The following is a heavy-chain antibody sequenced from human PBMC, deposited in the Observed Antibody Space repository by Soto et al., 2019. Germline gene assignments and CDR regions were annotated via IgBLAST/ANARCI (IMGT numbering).Heavy chain of an antibody. V-gene: IGHV1-69*13. J-gene: IGHJ4*02. D-gene: IGHD5-12*01. CDR2: IIPIFGTA. Sequence: SVKVSCKASGGTFSSYPISWVRQAPGQGLEWMGGIIPIFGTANYAQKFQGRVTITADESTSTAYMELSSLRSEDTAVYYCARAPSRDGYETHYFDYWGQGTLVTVSS. CDR1: GGTFSSYP. CDR3: ARAPSRDGYETHYFDY.